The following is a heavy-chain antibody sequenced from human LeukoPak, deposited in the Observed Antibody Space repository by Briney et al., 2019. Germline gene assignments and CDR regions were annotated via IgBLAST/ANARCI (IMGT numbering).Heavy chain of an antibody. D-gene: IGHD5-18*01. CDR3: ARDQVGYSYGLYYFDY. Sequence: ASVKVSCKASGYTFTSYGISWVRQAPGQGLEWMGWINPNSGGTNYAQKFQGRVTMTRDTSISTAYMELSRLRSDDTAVYYCARDQVGYSYGLYYFDYWGQGTLVTVSS. V-gene: IGHV1-2*02. CDR1: GYTFTSYG. J-gene: IGHJ4*02. CDR2: INPNSGGT.